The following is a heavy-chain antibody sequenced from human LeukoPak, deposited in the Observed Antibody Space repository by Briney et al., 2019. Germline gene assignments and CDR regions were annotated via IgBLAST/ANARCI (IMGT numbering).Heavy chain of an antibody. CDR2: IYTSGST. V-gene: IGHV4-61*02. CDR3: ARDPRYCSGGSCSHSFDY. CDR1: GGSISSGSYY. D-gene: IGHD2-15*01. J-gene: IGHJ4*02. Sequence: SETLSLTCTVSGGSISSGSYYWSWIRQPAGKGLEWIGRIYTSGSTNYNPSLKSRVTISVDTSKNQFSLKLSSVTAADTAVYYCARDPRYCSGGSCSHSFDYWGQGTLVTVSS.